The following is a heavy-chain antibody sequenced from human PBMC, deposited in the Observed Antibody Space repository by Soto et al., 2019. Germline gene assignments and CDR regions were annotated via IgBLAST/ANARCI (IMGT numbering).Heavy chain of an antibody. CDR3: ATMTTVTNLLDY. CDR1: GYTFTSYA. CDR2: INAGNGNT. D-gene: IGHD4-17*01. V-gene: IGHV1-3*01. Sequence: EASVKVSCKASGYTFTSYAMHWVRQAPGQRLEWMGWINAGNGNTKYSQKFQGRVTMTEDTSTDTAYMELSSLRSEDTAVYYCATMTTVTNLLDYWGQGTLVTVSS. J-gene: IGHJ4*02.